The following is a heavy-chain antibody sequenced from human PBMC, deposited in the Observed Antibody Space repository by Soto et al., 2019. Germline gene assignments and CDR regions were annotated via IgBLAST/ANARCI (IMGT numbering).Heavy chain of an antibody. V-gene: IGHV3-21*01. J-gene: IGHJ4*02. Sequence: EVQLVESGGGLVKPGGSLRLSCAASGFTFSSYSMNWVRQAPGKGLEWVSSISSSSSYIYYADSVKGRFTISRDNAKNSLYLQINSLRAEDTAVYYCASGEGAATGGFDYWGQGTLVTVSS. D-gene: IGHD3-16*01. CDR1: GFTFSSYS. CDR3: ASGEGAATGGFDY. CDR2: ISSSSSYI.